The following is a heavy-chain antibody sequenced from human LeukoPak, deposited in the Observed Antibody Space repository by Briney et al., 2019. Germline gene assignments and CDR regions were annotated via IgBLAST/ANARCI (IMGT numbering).Heavy chain of an antibody. D-gene: IGHD5-24*01. V-gene: IGHV4-34*01. Sequence: SETLSLTCAVYGGSFSDYYWSWIRLPPGKGLEWIGEIHPSGSTNYNPSLKSRVTISVDTSKNHFSLKLTSVTAADTALYYCARGLDAYKGGNYWGQGTLVTVSS. CDR3: ARGLDAYKGGNY. CDR1: GGSFSDYY. J-gene: IGHJ4*02. CDR2: IHPSGST.